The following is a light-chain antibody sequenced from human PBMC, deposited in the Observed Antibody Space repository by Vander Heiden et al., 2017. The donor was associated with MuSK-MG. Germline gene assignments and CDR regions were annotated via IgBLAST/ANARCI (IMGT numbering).Light chain of an antibody. J-gene: IGLJ2*01. CDR1: NIGRYS. V-gene: IGLV3-21*04. Sequence: SYVLTQPLSVSVAPVRTARLTCGGTNIGRYSVHWYQQKPGQAPVLVIYYNSDRPSGIPERFSGSNSGNTATLTISRVEAGDEADYYCQVWDRTSDHVVFGGGTKLTVL. CDR2: YNS. CDR3: QVWDRTSDHVV.